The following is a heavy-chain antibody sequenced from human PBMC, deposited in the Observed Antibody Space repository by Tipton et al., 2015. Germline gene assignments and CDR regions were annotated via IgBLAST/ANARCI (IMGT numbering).Heavy chain of an antibody. V-gene: IGHV4-61*01. D-gene: IGHD5-24*01. J-gene: IGHJ6*02. Sequence: TLSLTCAVSGGSLSRPFYYWTWIRQPPGRGLEWIGDIYFRGVTHYNRSLESRVTMSVDMSKNQFSLKLNSVTAADTAVYYCARDRRDRWDRGGMDVWGQGTPVIVSS. CDR3: ARDRRDRWDRGGMDV. CDR2: IYFRGVT. CDR1: GGSLSRPFYY.